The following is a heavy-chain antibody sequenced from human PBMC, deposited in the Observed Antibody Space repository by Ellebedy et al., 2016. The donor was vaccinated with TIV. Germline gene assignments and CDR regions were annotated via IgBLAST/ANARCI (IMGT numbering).Heavy chain of an antibody. J-gene: IGHJ4*02. CDR2: INPTSGSS. V-gene: IGHV1-46*01. D-gene: IGHD3-22*01. CDR3: ARGDNYYYDSSGYYYSY. Sequence: ASVKVSCKASGYTFTSYFLYWVRQAPGQGLEWMGIINPTSGSSNYAQTFQGRVTVTRDTSTSTVYMELGSLRSEDTAVYYCARGDNYYYDSSGYYYSYWGQGTLVTVSS. CDR1: GYTFTSYF.